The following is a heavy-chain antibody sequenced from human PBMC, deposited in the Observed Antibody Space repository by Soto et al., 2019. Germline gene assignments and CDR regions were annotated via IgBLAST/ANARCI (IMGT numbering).Heavy chain of an antibody. J-gene: IGHJ4*02. CDR3: ARGAGNAYYDFWSGPSDDY. V-gene: IGHV3-30-3*01. CDR2: ISYDGSNK. Sequence: SLRLSCAASGFTFSSYAMHWVRQAPGKGLEWVAVISYDGSNKYYADSVKGRFTISRDNSKNTLYLQMNSLRAEDTAVYYCARGAGNAYYDFWSGPSDDYWGQGTLVTVSS. CDR1: GFTFSSYA. D-gene: IGHD3-3*01.